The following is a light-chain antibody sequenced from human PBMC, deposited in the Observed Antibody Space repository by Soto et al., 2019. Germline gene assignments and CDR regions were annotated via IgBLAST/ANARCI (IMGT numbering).Light chain of an antibody. Sequence: EIVLTQSPGTLSLSPGERATLSCRASQSVGNNYLAWYQQKPGQAPRFLIYDASSRATGIPDRFSGSGSGTAFTLTLSRLEPEDFAEYYCEQDCSTPFPLVGRTKVVIK. CDR1: QSVGNNY. J-gene: IGKJ4*01. V-gene: IGKV3-20*01. CDR2: DAS. CDR3: EQDCSTPFP.